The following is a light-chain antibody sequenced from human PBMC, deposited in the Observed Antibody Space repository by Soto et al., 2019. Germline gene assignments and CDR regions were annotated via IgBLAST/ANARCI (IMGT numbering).Light chain of an antibody. CDR2: ATS. CDR1: KGINNY. V-gene: IGKV1-16*01. CDR3: QQYNSYPWT. Sequence: DIQMTQSPPSLSASVGDRVTITCRASKGINNYLAWFQQQPGTAPKPLIYATSTLHSGVPSRFTGSVSGTEFTLTITSLQPEDFVTYCCQQYNSYPWTFGQGTKVEVK. J-gene: IGKJ1*01.